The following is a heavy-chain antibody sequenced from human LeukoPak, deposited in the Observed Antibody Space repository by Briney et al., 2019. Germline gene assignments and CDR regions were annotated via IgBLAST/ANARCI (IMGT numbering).Heavy chain of an antibody. CDR2: LSGNGYKT. CDR1: GFAFSTYA. J-gene: IGHJ3*01. V-gene: IGHV3-23*01. CDR3: ARGLSYAFGA. Sequence: GGSLRLSCAASGFAFSTYAMSWVRQAPGKGLEWVSALSGNGYKTYYADSVKGRFTVSRDNSKNTLYLQMNSLRAEDSALYYCARGLSYAFGAWGQGTMVTVSS.